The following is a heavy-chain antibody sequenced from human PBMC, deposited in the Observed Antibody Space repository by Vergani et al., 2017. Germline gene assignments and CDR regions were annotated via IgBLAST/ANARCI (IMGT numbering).Heavy chain of an antibody. V-gene: IGHV4-34*01. CDR1: GGSFSGYY. CDR3: ARVIGLFDY. Sequence: QVQLQQWGAGLLKPSETLSLTCAVYGGSFSGYYWSWIRQPPGKGLEWIGYIYYSGSTNYNPSLKSRVTISVDTSKNQFSLKLSSVTAADTAVYYCARVIGLFDYWGQGTLVTVSS. CDR2: IYYSGST. D-gene: IGHD1-26*01. J-gene: IGHJ4*02.